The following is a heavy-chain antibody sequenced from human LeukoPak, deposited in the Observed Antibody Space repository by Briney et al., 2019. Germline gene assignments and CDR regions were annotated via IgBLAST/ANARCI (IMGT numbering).Heavy chain of an antibody. D-gene: IGHD3-22*01. CDR1: GFTFNNYY. J-gene: IGHJ4*02. CDR3: AREGGYYHLDY. Sequence: GGPLRLSCAASGFTFNNYYMSWIRQAPGKGLEWISYISSTVSTTYYADSVKGRFTISRDNAKNSLYLQMNSLRAEDTAVYYCAREGGYYHLDYWGQGTLVTVSS. V-gene: IGHV3-11*01. CDR2: ISSTVSTT.